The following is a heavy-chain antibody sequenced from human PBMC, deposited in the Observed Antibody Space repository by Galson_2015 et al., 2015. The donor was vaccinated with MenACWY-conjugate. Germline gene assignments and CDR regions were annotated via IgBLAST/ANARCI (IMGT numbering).Heavy chain of an antibody. CDR2: TYYRSRWHN. V-gene: IGHV6-1*01. Sequence: CAISGDSVSSNSAAWTWIRQSPSRGLEWLGRTYYRSRWHNDYAVSVTSRITINPDTSRNQLSLQLSSVTPEDAAVYYCARGVARTSGTINWYFEFWGRGTLVTVSS. J-gene: IGHJ2*01. D-gene: IGHD6-13*01. CDR3: ARGVARTSGTINWYFEF. CDR1: GDSVSSNSAA.